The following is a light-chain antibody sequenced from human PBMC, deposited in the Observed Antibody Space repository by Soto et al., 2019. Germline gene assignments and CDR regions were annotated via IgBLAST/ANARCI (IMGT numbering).Light chain of an antibody. CDR3: QQSYTTPIT. CDR2: AAS. J-gene: IGKJ5*01. Sequence: IQMTQSPSTLSASVGYTVTVTCRASQSVSGWLAWYQQKPGKAPKVLIYAASSLQSGVPSRFTGSGSGTDFTLTISSLQPEDFATYFCQQSYTTPITFGQGTRLEIK. V-gene: IGKV1-39*01. CDR1: QSVSGW.